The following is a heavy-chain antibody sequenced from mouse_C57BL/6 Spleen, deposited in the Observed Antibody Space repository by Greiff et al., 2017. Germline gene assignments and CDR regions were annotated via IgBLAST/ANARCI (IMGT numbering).Heavy chain of an antibody. CDR3: ARVDYGNSVAY. Sequence: VQLQQPGTELVKPGASVKLSCKASGYTFTSYWMDWVKQRPGQGLEWIGNIKPSNGGTNYNETFKSKATLTVDKSSSTAYMQLSSLTSEDAAVYYCARVDYGNSVAYWGQGTLVTVSA. J-gene: IGHJ3*01. CDR1: GYTFTSYW. V-gene: IGHV1-53*01. D-gene: IGHD2-1*01. CDR2: IKPSNGGT.